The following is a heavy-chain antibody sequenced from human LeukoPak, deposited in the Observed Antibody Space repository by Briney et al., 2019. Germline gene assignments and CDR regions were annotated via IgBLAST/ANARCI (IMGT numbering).Heavy chain of an antibody. V-gene: IGHV3-30-3*01. Sequence: GGSLRLSCAASGFTFSSYAMHWVRQAPGKGLEWVAVISYDGSNKYYADSVKGRFTISRDNSKNTLYLQMNSLRAEDTAVYYCARTWWDTRKYYFDYWGQGTLVTVSS. CDR3: ARTWWDTRKYYFDY. J-gene: IGHJ4*02. CDR1: GFTFSSYA. CDR2: ISYDGSNK. D-gene: IGHD2-8*02.